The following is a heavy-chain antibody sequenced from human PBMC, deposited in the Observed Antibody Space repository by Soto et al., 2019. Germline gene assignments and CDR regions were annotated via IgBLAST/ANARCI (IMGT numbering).Heavy chain of an antibody. V-gene: IGHV3-23*01. D-gene: IGHD2-21*01. Sequence: EVQLLESGGILAQPGGSLRLSCAASGFSFGTFAMNWVRQAPGEGLEWVSSIGGSGTMTHYADSVKGRFTISRDNSKNMVYLQMNTLRAEDTAVYYCVKCDLLKTTSGGWCNWFDPWGQGTLVTVSS. CDR2: IGGSGTMT. J-gene: IGHJ5*02. CDR1: GFSFGTFA. CDR3: VKCDLLKTTSGGWCNWFDP.